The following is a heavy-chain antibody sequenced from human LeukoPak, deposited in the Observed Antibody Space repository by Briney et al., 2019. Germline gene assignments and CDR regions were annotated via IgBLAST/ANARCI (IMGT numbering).Heavy chain of an antibody. J-gene: IGHJ3*01. Sequence: GESLKISCKGSGYTFSTYWIGWVRQMPGKGLEWMGIIYPGDSDSRQSPSLRGQVTISADKSINTAYLQWNSLKASDTAMYYCARGHHVVVATATWASDAFDLWGQGTMVTVSS. V-gene: IGHV5-51*01. CDR2: IYPGDSDS. CDR1: GYTFSTYW. CDR3: ARGHHVVVATATWASDAFDL. D-gene: IGHD2-21*02.